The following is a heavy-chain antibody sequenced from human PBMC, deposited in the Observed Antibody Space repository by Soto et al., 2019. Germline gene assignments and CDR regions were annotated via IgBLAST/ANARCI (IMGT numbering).Heavy chain of an antibody. CDR1: GGSVRAPDW. D-gene: IGHD1-1*01. V-gene: IGHV4-4*02. J-gene: IGHJ5*01. CDR3: ARVRQGCSANNCYFDP. Sequence: QVHLQESGPGLVAPSGTLSLTCTLSGGSVRAPDWWNWVRQTPDKGLEWIAEVHISGHSNYNPSHRSRVSVSIDSSKNQFYLNLNSVTAADTAIYYCARVRQGCSANNCYFDPWGQGTQVTISS. CDR2: VHISGHS.